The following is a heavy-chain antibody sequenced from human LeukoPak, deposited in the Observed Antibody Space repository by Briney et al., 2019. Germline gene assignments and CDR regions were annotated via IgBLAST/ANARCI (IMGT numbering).Heavy chain of an antibody. CDR2: ISFSVNTK. J-gene: IGHJ4*02. CDR3: ARGAYSSGWAYFDH. V-gene: IGHV3-11*04. Sequence: GGSLRLSCAASGFTFSNAYMSWVRQAPGKGLEWVSYISFSVNTKYYGDSVKGRFTISRDNAKNSLYLHMDSLRAEDTAVYYCARGAYSSGWAYFDHWGQGTLVTVSS. CDR1: GFTFSNAY. D-gene: IGHD6-19*01.